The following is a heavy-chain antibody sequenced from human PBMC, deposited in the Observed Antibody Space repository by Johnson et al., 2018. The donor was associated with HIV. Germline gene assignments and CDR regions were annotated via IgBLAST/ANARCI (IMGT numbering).Heavy chain of an antibody. V-gene: IGHV3-13*01. CDR2: IGTAGDT. D-gene: IGHD3-10*01. Sequence: EQLVESGGGVVQPGGSLRLSCAASGFTFSSYDMHWVRQVKRKGLEWVSAIGTAGDTYYPGSVKGRFTISRENAKDSLYLQMNSLRAEDTAVYYCARASAVFDAFDIWGQGTMVTVSS. CDR1: GFTFSSYD. J-gene: IGHJ3*02. CDR3: ARASAVFDAFDI.